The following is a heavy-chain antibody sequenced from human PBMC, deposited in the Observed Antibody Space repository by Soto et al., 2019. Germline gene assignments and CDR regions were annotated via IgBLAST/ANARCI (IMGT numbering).Heavy chain of an antibody. CDR2: IIPIFGTA. V-gene: IGHV1-69*13. CDR3: AREGAAAAGNDY. D-gene: IGHD6-13*01. Sequence: SVKVSCKASGGTFSSYAISWVRQAPGQGLEWMGGIIPIFGTANYAQKFQGRVTITADESTSTAYMELSSLRSEDTAVYYCAREGAAAAGNDYWGQGTLVTVSS. CDR1: GGTFSSYA. J-gene: IGHJ4*02.